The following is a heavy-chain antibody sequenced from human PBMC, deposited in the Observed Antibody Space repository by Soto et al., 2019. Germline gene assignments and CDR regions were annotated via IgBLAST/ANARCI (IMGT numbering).Heavy chain of an antibody. V-gene: IGHV3-30*18. J-gene: IGHJ4*02. D-gene: IGHD6-19*01. CDR1: GFTLSSYG. Sequence: GGAPRLSCAAPGFTLSSYGIHWGRPAPGKGLEWVAVISYDGSNKYYADSVKGRFTISRDNSKNTLYLQMNSLRAEDTAVYYCAKEVQLVAGYPYFDYWGQGTLVTVSS. CDR2: ISYDGSNK. CDR3: AKEVQLVAGYPYFDY.